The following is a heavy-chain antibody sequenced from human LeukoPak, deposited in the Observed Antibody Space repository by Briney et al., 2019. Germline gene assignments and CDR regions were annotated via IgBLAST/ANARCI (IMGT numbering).Heavy chain of an antibody. CDR3: ARGRIVLMVYAAYFDY. CDR2: INHSGST. CDR1: GGSFSGYY. J-gene: IGHJ4*02. D-gene: IGHD2-8*01. Sequence: SETLSLTCAVYGGSFSGYYWSWIRQPPAKGLEWIGEINHSGSTNYNPSLKSRVTISVDTSKNQFSLKLSSVTAADTAVYYCARGRIVLMVYAAYFDYWGQGTLVTVSS. V-gene: IGHV4-34*01.